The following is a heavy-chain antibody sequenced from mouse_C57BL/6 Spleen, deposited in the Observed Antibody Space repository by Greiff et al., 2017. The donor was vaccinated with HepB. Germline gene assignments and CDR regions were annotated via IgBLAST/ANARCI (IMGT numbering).Heavy chain of an antibody. CDR3: ARSRAQATFYAMDY. Sequence: QVQLQQPGAELVRPGTSVKLSCKASGYTFTSYWMHWVKQRPGQGLEWIGVIDPSDSYTNYNQKFKGKATLTVDTSSSTAYMQLSSLTSEDSAVYYCARSRAQATFYAMDYWGQGTSVTVSS. V-gene: IGHV1-59*01. CDR2: IDPSDSYT. CDR1: GYTFTSYW. J-gene: IGHJ4*01. D-gene: IGHD3-2*02.